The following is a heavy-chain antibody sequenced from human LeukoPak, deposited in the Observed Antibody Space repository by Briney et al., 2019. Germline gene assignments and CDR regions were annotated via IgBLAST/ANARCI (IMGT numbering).Heavy chain of an antibody. J-gene: IGHJ4*02. Sequence: ASVKVSCKASGYTFTSYYIHWTRQAPGLGLEWMGIINPSDSGTSYAQKFQGRVTITRDTSADTAYMELSSLRSEDTAVYYCARGPASGSYFCCDYWGQGTLVTVSS. CDR3: ARGPASGSYFCCDY. CDR2: INPSDSGT. CDR1: GYTFTSYY. D-gene: IGHD1-26*01. V-gene: IGHV1-46*01.